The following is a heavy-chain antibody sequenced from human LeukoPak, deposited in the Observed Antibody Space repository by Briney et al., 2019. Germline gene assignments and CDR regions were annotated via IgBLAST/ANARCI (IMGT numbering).Heavy chain of an antibody. CDR1: GGTFSSYA. Sequence: GASVKVSCKASGGTFSSYAISWVRQAPGQGLEWMGWISAYNGNTNYAQKLQGRVTMTTDTSTSTAYMELRSLRSDDTAVYYCARDVVVAPGAEYMDVWGKGTTATVSS. V-gene: IGHV1-18*01. J-gene: IGHJ6*03. CDR2: ISAYNGNT. CDR3: ARDVVVAPGAEYMDV. D-gene: IGHD2-2*01.